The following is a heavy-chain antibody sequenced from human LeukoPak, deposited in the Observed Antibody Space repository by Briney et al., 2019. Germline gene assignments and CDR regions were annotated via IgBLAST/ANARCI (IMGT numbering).Heavy chain of an antibody. CDR1: GFTFSLYS. D-gene: IGHD2-15*01. Sequence: GGSLRLSCAASGFTFSLYSTHWVRQAPGKGLEWLALISYDRNTEYYADSVRGRLTISRDNSKNALYLQMDSLRPDDTAVYYCAREVVRWSAFDYWGQGTRVTVSS. V-gene: IGHV3-30-3*01. CDR3: AREVVRWSAFDY. CDR2: ISYDRNTE. J-gene: IGHJ4*02.